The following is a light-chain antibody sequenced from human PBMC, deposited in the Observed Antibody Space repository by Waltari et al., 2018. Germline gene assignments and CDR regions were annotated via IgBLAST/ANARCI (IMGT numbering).Light chain of an antibody. CDR1: SLRSHY. CDR2: DKN. CDR3: HSRDASGVAGS. J-gene: IGLJ2*01. V-gene: IGLV3-19*01. Sequence: SSELTQDPAVSVAMGQTVRITCQGDSLRSHYENWYQQRPGQAPILVIYDKNNRPSGVPDRFSGSSSHNTGSLTITGAQAEDEASYYCHSRDASGVAGSFGGGTKLTVL.